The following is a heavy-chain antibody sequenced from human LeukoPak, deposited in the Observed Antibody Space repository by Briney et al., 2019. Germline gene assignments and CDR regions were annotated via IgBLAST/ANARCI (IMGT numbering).Heavy chain of an antibody. D-gene: IGHD3-10*02. V-gene: IGHV3-48*03. J-gene: IGHJ6*04. Sequence: GGSLRLSCAASGFTFSSYAMSWVRQAPGKGLEWVSHISGSGRTMYYADSVKGRFTISRDNAKNSLYLQMNSLRAEDTAVYYCAELGITMIGGVWGKGTTVTISS. CDR1: GFTFSSYA. CDR3: AELGITMIGGV. CDR2: ISGSGRTM.